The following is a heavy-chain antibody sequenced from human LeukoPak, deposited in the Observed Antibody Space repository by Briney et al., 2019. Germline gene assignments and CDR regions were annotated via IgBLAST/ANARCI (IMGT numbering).Heavy chain of an antibody. CDR1: GGSISSYY. CDR3: ASGPGKSPVRI. D-gene: IGHD6-6*01. V-gene: IGHV4-59*01. J-gene: IGHJ3*02. CDR2: IYYSGST. Sequence: PSETLSLTCTVSGGSISSYYWSWIRQPPGKGLEWIGCIYYSGSTNYNPSLKSRVTISVDTSKNQFSLKLTSVTAADTAVYYCASGPGKSPVRIWGQGTMVTVSS.